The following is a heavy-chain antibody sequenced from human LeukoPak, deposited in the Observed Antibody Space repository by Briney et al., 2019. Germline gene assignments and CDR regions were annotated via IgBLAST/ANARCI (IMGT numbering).Heavy chain of an antibody. CDR3: ARGPIQLWIHNAMDV. Sequence: PGGSLRLSCTGSGFTFGDHAMSWVRLAPGKGLEWVGFIRSKAYRGTTEYAASVKGRFSISRDDSASIAYLQMNSLKTEDTAVYYCARGPIQLWIHNAMDVWGQGTTVTVSS. CDR2: IRSKAYRGTT. D-gene: IGHD5-18*01. CDR1: GFTFGDHA. V-gene: IGHV3-49*04. J-gene: IGHJ6*02.